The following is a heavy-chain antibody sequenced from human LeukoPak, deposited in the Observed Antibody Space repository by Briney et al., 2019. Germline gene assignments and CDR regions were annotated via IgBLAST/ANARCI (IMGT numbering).Heavy chain of an antibody. Sequence: ASVKVSCKASGYTFTGYYMHWVRQAPGQGLEWMGWTNPNSGGTNYAQKFQGRVTMTRDTSISTAYMELSRLRSDDTAVYYCARDAELLWFGELLYHNNWFDPWGQGTLVTVSS. CDR1: GYTFTGYY. V-gene: IGHV1-2*02. CDR2: TNPNSGGT. J-gene: IGHJ5*02. D-gene: IGHD3-10*01. CDR3: ARDAELLWFGELLYHNNWFDP.